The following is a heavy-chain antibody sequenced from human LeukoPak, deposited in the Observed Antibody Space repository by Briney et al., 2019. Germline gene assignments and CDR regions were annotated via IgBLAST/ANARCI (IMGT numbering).Heavy chain of an antibody. J-gene: IGHJ6*02. CDR3: AAAPILRGEGGEHYKYGMDV. V-gene: IGHV4-31*03. CDR1: GGSINSGAYY. Sequence: SETLSLTCTVSGGSINSGAYYWTWIRQHPGKGLEWIGHIYYSGSPYYNPSLKSRVSMSVDTSKNQFSLKLSSVIAADTAVYYCAAAPILRGEGGEHYKYGMDVWGQGTTVIVSS. CDR2: IYYSGSP. D-gene: IGHD2-2*02.